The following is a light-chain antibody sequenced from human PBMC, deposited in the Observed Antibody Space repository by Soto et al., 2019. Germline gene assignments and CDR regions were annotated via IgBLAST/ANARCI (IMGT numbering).Light chain of an antibody. CDR2: AAS. J-gene: IGKJ4*01. CDR1: QGISSY. CDR3: QQLNSYPLT. Sequence: IQLTQSPSSLSASVGDRVTITSRASQGISSYLAWYQLKPGKAPKLLIYAASTLQSGVPSRFSGSGSGTGFTLTISSLQPEDFATYFCQQLNSYPLTFGGGTKVDIK. V-gene: IGKV1-9*01.